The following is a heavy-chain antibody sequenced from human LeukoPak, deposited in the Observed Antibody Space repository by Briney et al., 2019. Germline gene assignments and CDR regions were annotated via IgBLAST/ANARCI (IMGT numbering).Heavy chain of an antibody. V-gene: IGHV3-30*02. CDR3: ARGDYYYDSSGYFDY. CDR1: GFTFSSYG. Sequence: GGSLRLSCAASGFTFSSYGMHWVRQAPGKGPEWVAFIRYDGSNKYYADSVKGRFTISRDNSKNTLYLQMNSLRAEDTAVYYCARGDYYYDSSGYFDYWGQGTLVTVSS. CDR2: IRYDGSNK. J-gene: IGHJ4*02. D-gene: IGHD3-22*01.